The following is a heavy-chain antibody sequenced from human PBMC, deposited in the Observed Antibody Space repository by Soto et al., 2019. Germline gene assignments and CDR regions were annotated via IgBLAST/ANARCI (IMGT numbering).Heavy chain of an antibody. D-gene: IGHD3-10*01. Sequence: GASVKVSCKASGGTFSSYAISWVRQAPGQGLEWMGGIIPIFGTANYAQKFQGRATITADESTSTAYMELSSLRSEDTAVYYCARGDFRGVITYYYYYGMDVWGQGTTVTVSS. V-gene: IGHV1-69*13. CDR2: IIPIFGTA. J-gene: IGHJ6*02. CDR1: GGTFSSYA. CDR3: ARGDFRGVITYYYYYGMDV.